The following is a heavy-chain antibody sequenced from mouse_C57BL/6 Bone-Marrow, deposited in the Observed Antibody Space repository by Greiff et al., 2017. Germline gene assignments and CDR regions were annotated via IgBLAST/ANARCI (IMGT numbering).Heavy chain of an antibody. CDR2: INPYNGGT. Sequence: VQLQQSGPVLVKPGASVKMSCKASGYTFTDYYMNWVKQSHGKSLEWIGVINPYNGGTSYNQKFKGKATLTVDKSSSTAYMERNSLTSEDSAVYYCARGAREAMDYWGQGTSVTVSS. CDR3: ARGAREAMDY. V-gene: IGHV1-19*01. D-gene: IGHD3-3*01. CDR1: GYTFTDYY. J-gene: IGHJ4*01.